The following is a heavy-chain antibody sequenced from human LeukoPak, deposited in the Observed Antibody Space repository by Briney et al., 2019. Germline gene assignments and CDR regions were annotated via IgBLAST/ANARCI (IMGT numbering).Heavy chain of an antibody. V-gene: IGHV3-72*01. CDR2: FKNKANSYIT. D-gene: IGHD3-16*01. CDR1: GFTFSDHC. CDR3: ASIRRTLGY. J-gene: IGHJ4*02. Sequence: PGGSLRLSCAASGFTFSDHCMDGCRRAPGKGRGWVGRFKNKANSYITQYAASMEGRFTISRADSKNQLNLQMSTLTTEDTATYYSASIRRTLGYWGQGTVVTVSS.